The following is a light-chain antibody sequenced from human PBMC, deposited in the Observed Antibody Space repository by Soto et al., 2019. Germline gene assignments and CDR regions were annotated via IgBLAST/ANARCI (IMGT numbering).Light chain of an antibody. V-gene: IGLV2-14*01. CDR1: SSDVGDYNY. Sequence: QSVLTQPASVSGSPGQSITISCTGTSSDVGDYNYVSWYQQQPGKAPKLMISDVSIRPSGVSNRFSGSKSVNTVSLTISGLQAEDEADYYCSSYAPPRFGGGTKLTVL. J-gene: IGLJ3*02. CDR3: SSYAPPR. CDR2: DVS.